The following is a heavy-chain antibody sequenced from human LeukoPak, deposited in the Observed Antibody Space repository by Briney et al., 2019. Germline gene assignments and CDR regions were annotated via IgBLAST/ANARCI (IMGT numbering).Heavy chain of an antibody. V-gene: IGHV1-46*01. CDR1: GYTFTSYY. CDR3: AREIKTYYYDSSGFSPVDY. J-gene: IGHJ4*02. D-gene: IGHD3-22*01. Sequence: ASVKVSCKASGYTFTSYYMHWVRQAPGQGLEWMGIINPSGGSTSYAQKFQGRVTMTRDTSTSTVYMELSSLRSEDTAVYYCAREIKTYYYDSSGFSPVDYWGQGTLVIVSS. CDR2: INPSGGST.